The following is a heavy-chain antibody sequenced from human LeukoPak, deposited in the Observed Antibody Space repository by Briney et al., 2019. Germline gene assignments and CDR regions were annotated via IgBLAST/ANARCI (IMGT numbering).Heavy chain of an antibody. CDR3: ARETTGLARYFDY. D-gene: IGHD4-11*01. CDR2: IYTSGST. Sequence: PSETLSLTCTVSGNSISSYYWSWIRQPAGKGLEWIGRIYTSGSTNYNPSLKSRVTMSVDTSKNQFSLNLTSVTAADTAVYYCARETTGLARYFDYWGQGTLVTVSS. CDR1: GNSISSYY. J-gene: IGHJ4*02. V-gene: IGHV4-4*07.